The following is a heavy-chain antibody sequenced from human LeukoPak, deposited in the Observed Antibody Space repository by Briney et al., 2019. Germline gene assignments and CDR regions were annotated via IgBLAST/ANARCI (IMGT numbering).Heavy chain of an antibody. V-gene: IGHV5-51*01. CDR2: INPADSDT. J-gene: IGHJ4*02. D-gene: IGHD5-24*01. CDR1: GYSCTSYW. CDR3: ARGEGGYNYAF. Sequence: GESLRISCKASGYSCTSYWIAWVRQMPGKGLEWMGIINPADSDTRYSLSIQGQVTISADRSISTAYLQWSSLKASDTAMYYCARGEGGYNYAFWGQGTLVSVSS.